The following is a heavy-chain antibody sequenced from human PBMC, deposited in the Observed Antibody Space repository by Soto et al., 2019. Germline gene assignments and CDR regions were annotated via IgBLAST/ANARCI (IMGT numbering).Heavy chain of an antibody. CDR3: ARKGHYYYYGMDV. CDR1: GGSISSGGYY. CDR2: IYYSGST. V-gene: IGHV4-31*03. J-gene: IGHJ6*02. Sequence: PSETLSLTCTVSGGSISSGGYYWSWIRQHPGKGLEWIGYIYYSGSTYYNPSLKSRVTISVDTSKNQFSLKLSSVTAADTAVYYCARKGHYYYYGMDVWGQGTTVTLSS.